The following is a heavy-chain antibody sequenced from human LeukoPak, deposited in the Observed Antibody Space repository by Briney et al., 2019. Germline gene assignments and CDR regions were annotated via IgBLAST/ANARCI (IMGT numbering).Heavy chain of an antibody. CDR3: ARDQRSGGNVNWFDP. D-gene: IGHD4-23*01. J-gene: IGHJ5*02. Sequence: SETLSLTCTVSGGSIGSGSYYWSWIRQPAGKGLEWIGRIYTSGSTNYNPSLKSRVTISVDTSKNQFSLRLSSVTAADTAVYYCARDQRSGGNVNWFDPWGQGTLVTVSS. CDR1: GGSIGSGSYY. V-gene: IGHV4-61*02. CDR2: IYTSGST.